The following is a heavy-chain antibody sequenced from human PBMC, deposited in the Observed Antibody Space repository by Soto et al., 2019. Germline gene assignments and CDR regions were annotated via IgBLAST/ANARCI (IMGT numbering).Heavy chain of an antibody. D-gene: IGHD2-15*01. J-gene: IGHJ6*03. CDR1: GYTFTSYA. CDR3: ASGVCSGGSCQGGGYYYMDV. CDR2: INAGNGNT. V-gene: IGHV1-3*01. Sequence: ASVKVSCKASGYTFTSYAMHWVRQAPGQRLEWMGWINAGNGNTKYSQKFQGRVTITRDTSASTAYMELSSLRSEDTAVYYCASGVCSGGSCQGGGYYYMDVWGKGTTVTVSS.